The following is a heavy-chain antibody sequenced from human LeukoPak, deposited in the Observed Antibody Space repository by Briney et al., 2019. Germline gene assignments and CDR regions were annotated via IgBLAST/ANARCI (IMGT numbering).Heavy chain of an antibody. V-gene: IGHV3-23*01. CDR2: ISGSGGST. Sequence: QSGGSLRLSCAASGFTFSSYAMSWVRQAPGKGLERVSAISGSGGSTYYADSVKGRFTISRDNSKNTLYLQMNSLRAEDTAVYYCAKAERRFLVLSPTDYWGQGTLVTVSS. CDR3: AKAERRFLVLSPTDY. CDR1: GFTFSSYA. J-gene: IGHJ4*02. D-gene: IGHD3-3*01.